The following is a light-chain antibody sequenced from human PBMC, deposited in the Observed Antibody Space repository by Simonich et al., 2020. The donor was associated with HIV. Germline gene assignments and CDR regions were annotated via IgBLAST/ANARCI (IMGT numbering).Light chain of an antibody. CDR3: CSYAGSSTWV. CDR1: SSDVGSYNL. J-gene: IGLJ3*02. CDR2: EGR. V-gene: IGLV2-23*01. Sequence: QSALTQPASVSGSPGQSITISCPGTSSDVGSYNLVSWYHQHPGKAPKLMIYEGRKRPSGVSNLFSGSKSGNTASLTISGLQAEDEADYYCCSYAGSSTWVFGGGTKLTVL.